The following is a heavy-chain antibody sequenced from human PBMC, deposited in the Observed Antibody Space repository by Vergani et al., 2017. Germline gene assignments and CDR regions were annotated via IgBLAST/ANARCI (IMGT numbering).Heavy chain of an antibody. CDR1: GGSFSGYY. D-gene: IGHD1-26*01. CDR2: IYYSGST. V-gene: IGHV4-34*01. Sequence: QVQLQQWGAGLLKPSETLSLTCAVYGGSFSGYYWSWIRQPPGKGLEWIGYIYYSGSTYYNPSLKSRVTISVDTSKNQFSLKLSSVTAADTAVYYCARGWWELLSFDYWGQGTLVTVSS. J-gene: IGHJ4*02. CDR3: ARGWWELLSFDY.